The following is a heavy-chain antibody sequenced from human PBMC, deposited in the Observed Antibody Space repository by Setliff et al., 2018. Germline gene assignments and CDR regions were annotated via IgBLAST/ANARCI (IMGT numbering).Heavy chain of an antibody. CDR1: GYTFTSHG. D-gene: IGHD6-19*01. CDR2: ISVYNGYT. V-gene: IGHV1-18*01. J-gene: IGHJ3*02. Sequence: ASVKVSCKASGYTFTSHGISWVRQAPGHGLEWMGWISVYNGYTNYAQKLQGRVTMTTDTSTSTAFLQWSSLKASDSAMYYCARFRSTGYNDAFDIWGQGTMVTVSS. CDR3: ARFRSTGYNDAFDI.